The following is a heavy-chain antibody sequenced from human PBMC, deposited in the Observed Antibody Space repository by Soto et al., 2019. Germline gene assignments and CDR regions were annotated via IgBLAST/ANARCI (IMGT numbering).Heavy chain of an antibody. Sequence: ASVKVSCKASGYTFTNYYMNWVRQAPGQGLEWMGIIYPSGGSTRNAQKFQGRVTMTRDTSTSTVYMELSSLRSEDTAVYYCARDLSGWMDHWGRGNLVTVSS. J-gene: IGHJ4*02. CDR3: ARDLSGWMDH. CDR1: GYTFTNYY. D-gene: IGHD3-10*01. CDR2: IYPSGGST. V-gene: IGHV1-46*01.